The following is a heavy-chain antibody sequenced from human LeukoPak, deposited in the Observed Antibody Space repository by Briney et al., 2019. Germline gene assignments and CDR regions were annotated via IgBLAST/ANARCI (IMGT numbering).Heavy chain of an antibody. D-gene: IGHD3-22*01. Sequence: GASVKVSCKASGYTFTSYGISWVRQAPGQGLEWMGWISAYNGNTNYAQKLQGRVTMTTDTSTSTAYMELRSLRSDDTAVYYCARNLYYDSSGYYYDWFDPCGQGTLVTVSS. V-gene: IGHV1-18*01. CDR2: ISAYNGNT. CDR1: GYTFTSYG. J-gene: IGHJ5*02. CDR3: ARNLYYDSSGYYYDWFDP.